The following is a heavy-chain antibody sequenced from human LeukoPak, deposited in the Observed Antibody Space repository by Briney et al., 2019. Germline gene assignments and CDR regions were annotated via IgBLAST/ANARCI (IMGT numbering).Heavy chain of an antibody. CDR2: ISEDGSNK. Sequence: GGSLRLSCAASGFTFSGYYMHWVRQAPGKGLEWVAIISEDGSNKYYADSVKGRFTISRDNSKNTLYLQMNSLRAEDTAVYYCARDRYSSGWYGHFDYWGQGTLVTVSS. CDR3: ARDRYSSGWYGHFDY. D-gene: IGHD6-19*01. J-gene: IGHJ4*02. CDR1: GFTFSGYY. V-gene: IGHV3-30*03.